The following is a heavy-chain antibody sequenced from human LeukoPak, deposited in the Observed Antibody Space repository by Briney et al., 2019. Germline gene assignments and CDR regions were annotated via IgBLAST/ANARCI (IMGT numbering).Heavy chain of an antibody. D-gene: IGHD2-15*01. CDR3: TSTPGVAATLYYYYMDV. CDR2: IYYSGST. V-gene: IGHV4-59*01. Sequence: SETLSLTCTVSGGSITNYYWSWIRQPPGRGLEWIGYIYYSGSTNYNPSLKSRVTISLDTPKSQFSLKLSSVTAADTAVYYCTSTPGVAATLYYYYMDVWGKGTTVTVSS. CDR1: GGSITNYY. J-gene: IGHJ6*03.